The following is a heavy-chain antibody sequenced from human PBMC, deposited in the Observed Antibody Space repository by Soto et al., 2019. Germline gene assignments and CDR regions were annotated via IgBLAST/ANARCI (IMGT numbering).Heavy chain of an antibody. D-gene: IGHD3-22*01. CDR3: ARVNYYDSSGYLDY. CDR2: IYYIGST. V-gene: IGHV4-30-4*01. Sequence: SETLSLTCTVSGDSISSGAYYWSWIRQPPGKGLEWIGYIYYIGSTYYNPSLKSRVTISVDRSKNQFSLKLSSVTAADTAVYYCARVNYYDSSGYLDYWGQGTLVTVSS. J-gene: IGHJ4*02. CDR1: GDSISSGAYY.